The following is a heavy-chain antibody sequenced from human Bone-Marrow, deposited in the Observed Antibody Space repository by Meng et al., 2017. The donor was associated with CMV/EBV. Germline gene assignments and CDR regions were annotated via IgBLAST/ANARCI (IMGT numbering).Heavy chain of an antibody. D-gene: IGHD3-16*01. V-gene: IGHV3-23*03. CDR2: IYSLGTT. J-gene: IGHJ6*02. CDR3: ARGGDFNCMDV. CDR1: GFTFSSYA. Sequence: GGSLRLSCAASGFTFSSYAMSWVRQAPGKGLEWVSVIYSLGTTYYADSVKGRLTISRDTAKNTVLLQMNSLRAEDTAVYYCARGGDFNCMDVWGQGTTVTVSS.